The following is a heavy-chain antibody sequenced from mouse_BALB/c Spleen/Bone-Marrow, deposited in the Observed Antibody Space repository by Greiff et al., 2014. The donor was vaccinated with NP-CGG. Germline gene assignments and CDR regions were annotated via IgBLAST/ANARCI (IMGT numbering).Heavy chain of an antibody. J-gene: IGHJ2*01. CDR3: KGYDYDVDSFDY. CDR2: IDPENGDT. CDR1: GFNIKDSY. D-gene: IGHD2-4*01. V-gene: IGHV14-4*02. Sequence: DVKLQESGAELVRSGASVRLSCTASGFNIKDSYIHWVRQRPEQGLEWIGWIDPENGDTEYAPKFQGKATMTADTSSNTAYLQLSSLTSEDTAVYYCKGYDYDVDSFDYWGQGTTLTVSS.